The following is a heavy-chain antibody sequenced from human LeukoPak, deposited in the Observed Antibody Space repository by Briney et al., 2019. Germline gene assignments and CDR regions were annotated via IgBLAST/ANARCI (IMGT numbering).Heavy chain of an antibody. V-gene: IGHV1-2*02. CDR1: GYTFTGNY. CDR2: INPKDGRT. J-gene: IGHJ4*02. Sequence: ASVKVSCRASGYTFTGNYIHWVRQAPGQGLEWVGWINPKDGRTNYAQRFQDRVTMTRDTSISTAYMDLSSLRSDDTAVYYCARVIGGSSGDFWGQGTLDTVSS. CDR3: ARVIGGSSGDF. D-gene: IGHD2-15*01.